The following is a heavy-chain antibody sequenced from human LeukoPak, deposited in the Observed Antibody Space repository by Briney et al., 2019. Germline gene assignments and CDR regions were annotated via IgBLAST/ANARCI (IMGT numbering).Heavy chain of an antibody. CDR1: GFTFTSYT. V-gene: IGHV3-7*01. Sequence: GGSLRLSCAASGFTFTSYTMSWVRRAPGKGLEWVASMREDGGEIYYVDSVRGRFTISRDNAKNSLYLQMDSLRADDTAVYYCARGGARWFDSWGLGTLVTVSS. CDR2: MREDGGEI. CDR3: ARGGARWFDS. J-gene: IGHJ5*01. D-gene: IGHD4/OR15-4a*01.